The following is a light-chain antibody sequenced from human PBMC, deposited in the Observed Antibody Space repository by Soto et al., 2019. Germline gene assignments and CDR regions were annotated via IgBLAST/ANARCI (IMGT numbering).Light chain of an antibody. CDR1: QSVSSSY. CDR3: QQYGSSPRT. CDR2: GAS. Sequence: EILLTQSPGTLSLSPGERATLSCRASQSVSSSYLAWYQQKPGQAPRLLIYGASSRATGIPDRFSGSGSGTDFTLTISRLEPEDFADYYCQQYGSSPRTFGQGTKLEIK. V-gene: IGKV3-20*01. J-gene: IGKJ2*01.